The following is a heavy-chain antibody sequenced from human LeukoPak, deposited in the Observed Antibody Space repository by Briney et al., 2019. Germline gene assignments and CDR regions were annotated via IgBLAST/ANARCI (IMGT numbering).Heavy chain of an antibody. V-gene: IGHV3-21*01. D-gene: IGHD6-19*01. J-gene: IGHJ4*02. CDR3: ARGLIAVAGTSFDY. CDR1: GVTFSSYS. CDR2: ISSSSSYI. Sequence: GGSLRLSCAASGVTFSSYSMNWVRQAPGKGLEWVSSISSSSSYIYYADSVKGRFTISRDNAKNSLYLQMNSLRAEDTAVYYCARGLIAVAGTSFDYWGQGTLVTVSS.